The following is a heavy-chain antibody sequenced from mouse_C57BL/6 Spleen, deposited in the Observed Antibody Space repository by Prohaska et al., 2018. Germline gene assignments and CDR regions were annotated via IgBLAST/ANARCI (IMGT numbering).Heavy chain of an antibody. CDR3: ARHYGSPYYFDY. Sequence: HGKSLEWIGDITPNNGGTSYNQKFKGKATLTVDKSSSTAYMELRSLTSEDSAVYYCARHYGSPYYFDYWGQGTTLTVSS. D-gene: IGHD1-1*01. J-gene: IGHJ2*01. V-gene: IGHV1-26*01. CDR2: ITPNNGGT.